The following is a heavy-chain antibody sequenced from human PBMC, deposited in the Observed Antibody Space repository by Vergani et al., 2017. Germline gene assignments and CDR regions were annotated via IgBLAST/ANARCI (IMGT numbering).Heavy chain of an antibody. Sequence: QVQLQQWGAGLLKPSEPLSLTCAVYGGSFSGYYWSWIRQPPGKGLEWIGEINHSGSTNYNPSLKSRVTISVDTSKNQFSLKLSSVTAADTAVYYCARGPSLYYYDSSGYLGYWGQGTLVTVSS. D-gene: IGHD3-22*01. CDR3: ARGPSLYYYDSSGYLGY. J-gene: IGHJ4*02. CDR1: GGSFSGYY. CDR2: INHSGST. V-gene: IGHV4-34*01.